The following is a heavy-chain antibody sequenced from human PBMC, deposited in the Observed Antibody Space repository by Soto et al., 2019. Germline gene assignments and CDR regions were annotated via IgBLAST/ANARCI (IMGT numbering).Heavy chain of an antibody. J-gene: IGHJ6*02. Sequence: QVQLLQSGAEVKKSGSSVKVSCKVSGGIFRRYAISWVRQAPGQGLEWLGGIVPIFEITNYAQKFQGRVTITADESTSTAYMDLTSLRSEDTAVYYCARPDEGSYSSNHHYYYALDVWGQGTTVTVSS. CDR3: ARPDEGSYSSNHHYYYALDV. CDR1: GGIFRRYA. CDR2: IVPIFEIT. D-gene: IGHD3-16*01. V-gene: IGHV1-69*01.